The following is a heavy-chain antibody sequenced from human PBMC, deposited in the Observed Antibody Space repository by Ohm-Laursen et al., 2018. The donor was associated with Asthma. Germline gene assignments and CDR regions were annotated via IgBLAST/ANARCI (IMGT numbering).Heavy chain of an antibody. V-gene: IGHV4-59*01. D-gene: IGHD2/OR15-2a*01. CDR3: ARGVVSRTTPNWFDP. CDR1: GGSINNFY. J-gene: IGHJ5*02. CDR2: IHDSGNT. Sequence: TLSLTCTVSGGSINNFYWHWIRQPPGKGLEWIGYIHDSGNTQYNPSLKSRVTISLDTSKRQFSLSLNSASAADTAVYYCARGVVSRTTPNWFDPWGQGTLVTVSS.